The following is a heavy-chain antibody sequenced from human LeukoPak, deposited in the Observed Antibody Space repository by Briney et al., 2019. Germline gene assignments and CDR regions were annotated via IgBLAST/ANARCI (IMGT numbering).Heavy chain of an antibody. J-gene: IGHJ4*02. CDR3: AREDFYALDY. CDR2: IYYSGST. D-gene: IGHD2/OR15-2a*01. CDR1: GGSIRSYY. Sequence: SETLSLTCTVSGGSIRSYYWSWIRQPPGKGLEWIGYIYYSGSTNYNPSLKSRVTISVDTSKNQFSLKLSSVTAADTAVYYCAREDFYALDYWGQGTLVTVSS. V-gene: IGHV4-59*01.